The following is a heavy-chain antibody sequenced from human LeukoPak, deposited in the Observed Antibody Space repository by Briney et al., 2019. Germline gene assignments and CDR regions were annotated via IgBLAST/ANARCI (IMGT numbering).Heavy chain of an antibody. J-gene: IGHJ4*02. CDR1: GYTFTSYY. D-gene: IGHD6-19*01. CDR2: INPSGGST. Sequence: ASVKVSCKASGYTFTSYYMHWVRQAPGQGLEWMGIINPSGGSTSYAQKFQGRVTMTEDTSTDTAYMELSSLRSEDTAVYYCATNGIAVAGTFDYWGQGTLVTVSS. V-gene: IGHV1-46*01. CDR3: ATNGIAVAGTFDY.